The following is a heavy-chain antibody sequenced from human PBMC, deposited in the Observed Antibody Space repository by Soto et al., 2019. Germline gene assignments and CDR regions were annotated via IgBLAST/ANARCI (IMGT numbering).Heavy chain of an antibody. J-gene: IGHJ5*02. CDR2: FDAEDGET. V-gene: IGHV1-24*01. CDR1: GSTLTELS. D-gene: IGHD2-2*01. Sequence: RASVKVSCKVSGSTLTELSMHWVRQAPGKGLEWMGGFDAEDGETIYAQKFQGRVTMTEDTSTDTAYMELSSLRSEDTAVYYCATDPIYCSSTSCSARFDPWGQGTLVTVSS. CDR3: ATDPIYCSSTSCSARFDP.